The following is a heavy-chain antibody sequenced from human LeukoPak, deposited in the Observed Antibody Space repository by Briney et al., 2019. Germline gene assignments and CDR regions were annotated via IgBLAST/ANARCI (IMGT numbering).Heavy chain of an antibody. CDR3: ARESVAGNRDFDY. Sequence: GGSLRLSCAASGFTFSNYVMNWVRQAPGKGLEWVSSISSSSSYIYYADSVKGRFTISRDNAENSLYLQTNSLRAEDTAVYYCARESVAGNRDFDYWGQGTLVTVSS. V-gene: IGHV3-21*01. J-gene: IGHJ4*02. CDR2: ISSSSSYI. D-gene: IGHD6-19*01. CDR1: GFTFSNYV.